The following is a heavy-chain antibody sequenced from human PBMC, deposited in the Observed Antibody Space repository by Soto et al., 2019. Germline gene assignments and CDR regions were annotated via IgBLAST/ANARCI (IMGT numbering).Heavy chain of an antibody. Sequence: GASVKGSCKASGYTFTSYAMHWVRQAPGQRLEWMGWINAGNGNTKYSQKFQGRVTITRDTSASTAYMELSSLRSEDTAVYYCASIAAAEYYYYYYGMDVWGQGTTVTVSS. V-gene: IGHV1-3*01. D-gene: IGHD6-13*01. J-gene: IGHJ6*02. CDR2: INAGNGNT. CDR1: GYTFTSYA. CDR3: ASIAAAEYYYYYYGMDV.